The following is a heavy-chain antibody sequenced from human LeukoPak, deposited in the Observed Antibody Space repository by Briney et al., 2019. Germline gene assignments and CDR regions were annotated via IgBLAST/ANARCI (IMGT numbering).Heavy chain of an antibody. CDR3: ARGGGAGDPELFDY. V-gene: IGHV4-39*01. J-gene: IGHJ4*02. CDR2: IYYSGST. CDR1: GGSISSSSYY. Sequence: PSETLSLTCTVSGGSISSSSYYSRWIRQPPGKGLEWIVCIYYSGSTYYNPSLKSRVTIYVDTSKNPFSLKLSSVTAADTAGYYGARGGGAGDPELFDYCGRGTLVTVSS. D-gene: IGHD1-26*01.